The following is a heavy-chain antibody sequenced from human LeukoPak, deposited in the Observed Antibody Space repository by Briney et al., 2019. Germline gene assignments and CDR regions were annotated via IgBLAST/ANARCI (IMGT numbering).Heavy chain of an antibody. J-gene: IGHJ5*02. CDR1: GYTFTSYY. Sequence: GASVKVSCKASGYTFTSYYMHWVRQAPGQGLEWMGRIIPILGIANYAQKFQGRVTITADKSTSTAYMELSSLRSEDTAVYCCARDLIVVVPAARFEAWGQGTLVTVSS. V-gene: IGHV1-69*04. CDR2: IIPILGIA. CDR3: ARDLIVVVPAARFEA. D-gene: IGHD2-2*01.